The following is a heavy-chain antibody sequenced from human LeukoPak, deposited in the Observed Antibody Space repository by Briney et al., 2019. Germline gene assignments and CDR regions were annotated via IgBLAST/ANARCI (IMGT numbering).Heavy chain of an antibody. Sequence: ASVKVSCKTSGYTFNKYGISWLRQAPGQGLEWLGWSSTYSDNTNYGQRLQGRLSMTTDTSTRTAYMELRSLRSDDTAVYYCARGLGATRWGQGTLVIVSS. CDR1: GYTFNKYG. CDR3: ARGLGATR. CDR2: SSTYSDNT. J-gene: IGHJ4*02. V-gene: IGHV1-18*01. D-gene: IGHD3-16*01.